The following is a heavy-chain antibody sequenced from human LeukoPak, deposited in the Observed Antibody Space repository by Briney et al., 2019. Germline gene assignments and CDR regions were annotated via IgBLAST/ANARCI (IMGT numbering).Heavy chain of an antibody. Sequence: GGSLRLSCAASGFTFSSYWMHWVRQAPGKGLVWVSRINSDGSSTSYADSVKGRFTISRDNAKNTLYLQMNSLRAEDTAVYYCATIFDASPTTYYYYYGMDVWGQGTTVTVS. CDR2: INSDGSST. D-gene: IGHD3-3*01. CDR3: ATIFDASPTTYYYYYGMDV. J-gene: IGHJ6*02. CDR1: GFTFSSYW. V-gene: IGHV3-74*01.